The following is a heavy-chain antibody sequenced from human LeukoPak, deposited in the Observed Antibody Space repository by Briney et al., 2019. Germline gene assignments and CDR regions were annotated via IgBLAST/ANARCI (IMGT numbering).Heavy chain of an antibody. D-gene: IGHD3-22*01. Sequence: SVKVSCKASGGTFSSYALSWVRHAPGQGLEWMGGIIPIFGTKNYAQTFQGRVTITADESTSTAYMELSSLRSEDTAVYYCARRRSYYDSSGYTFDIWGQGTMVTVSS. CDR3: ARRRSYYDSSGYTFDI. J-gene: IGHJ3*02. CDR2: IIPIFGTK. CDR1: GGTFSSYA. V-gene: IGHV1-69*13.